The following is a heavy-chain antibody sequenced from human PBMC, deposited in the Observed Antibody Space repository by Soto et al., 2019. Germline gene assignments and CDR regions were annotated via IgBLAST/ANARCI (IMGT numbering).Heavy chain of an antibody. V-gene: IGHV4-59*11. CDR2: IYYTGST. Sequence: PSETLSLTCTVSGGSINKHYWSWIRQPPGKGLEWIGYIYYTGSTNYNPSLKSRVTMSVDTSKNQCPLNLTSLTAADTAIYYCARANWYSEYWGQGTLVTVSS. D-gene: IGHD7-27*01. J-gene: IGHJ4*02. CDR1: GGSINKHY. CDR3: ARANWYSEY.